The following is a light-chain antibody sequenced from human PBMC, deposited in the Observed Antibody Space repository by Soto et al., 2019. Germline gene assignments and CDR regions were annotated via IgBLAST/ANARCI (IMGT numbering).Light chain of an antibody. Sequence: QSALTQPRSVSGSPGQSVTISCTGTSSDVGGYNYVSWYQHDPGKAPKLMISDVSKRPSGVPDRFSGSKSGNTASLTISGLQAEDEADYYGCSYAGSYSRVFGGGTKLTVL. CDR1: SSDVGGYNY. V-gene: IGLV2-11*01. CDR3: CSYAGSYSRV. J-gene: IGLJ3*02. CDR2: DVS.